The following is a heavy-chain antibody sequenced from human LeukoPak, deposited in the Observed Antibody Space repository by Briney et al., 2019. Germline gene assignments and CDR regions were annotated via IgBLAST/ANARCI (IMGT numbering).Heavy chain of an antibody. CDR2: ISSSSSYI. Sequence: GGSLRLSCAASGFTFSSYSMKWVRQAPGKGLEWVSSISSSSSYIYYADSVKGRFTISRDNAKNSLYLQMNSLRAEDTAVYYCTRGVPPRWFDPWGQGTLVTVSS. J-gene: IGHJ5*02. V-gene: IGHV3-21*01. CDR3: TRGVPPRWFDP. CDR1: GFTFSSYS. D-gene: IGHD3-10*01.